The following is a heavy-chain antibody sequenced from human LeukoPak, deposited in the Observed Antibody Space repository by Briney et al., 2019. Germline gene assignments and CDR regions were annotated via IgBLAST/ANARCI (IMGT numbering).Heavy chain of an antibody. Sequence: SETLSFTCTVSGVSISSGGYYWSWIRQHPGKGLEWIGYIFYSGSTYYNPSLKSRVTISVDTSKNQFSLKLSSVTAEDTAVYYCARAGGVWLEFDYWGQGTLVTVSS. V-gene: IGHV4-31*03. D-gene: IGHD2-8*02. CDR3: ARAGGVWLEFDY. CDR1: GVSISSGGYY. J-gene: IGHJ4*02. CDR2: IFYSGST.